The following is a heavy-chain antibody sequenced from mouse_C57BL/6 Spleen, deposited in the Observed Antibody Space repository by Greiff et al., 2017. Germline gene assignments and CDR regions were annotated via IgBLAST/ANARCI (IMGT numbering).Heavy chain of an antibody. CDR1: GYTFTSYW. J-gene: IGHJ4*01. V-gene: IGHV1-72*01. CDR3: ARPSIYYGYDDAMDY. D-gene: IGHD2-2*01. CDR2: IDPNSGGT. Sequence: QVQLKQPGAELVKPGASVKLSCKASGYTFTSYWMHWVKQRPGRGLEWIGRIDPNSGGTKYNEKFKSKATLTVDKPSSTAYMQLSSLTSEDSAVYYCARPSIYYGYDDAMDYWGQGTSVTVSS.